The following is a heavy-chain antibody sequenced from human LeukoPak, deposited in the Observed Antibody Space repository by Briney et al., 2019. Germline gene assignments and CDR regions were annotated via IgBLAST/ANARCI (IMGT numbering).Heavy chain of an antibody. Sequence: GGSLRLSCAASGFTFSSYGMHWIRQAPGKGLEWFSYLSSSGDIIYYADSVKGRFTISRDNAKNSLYLQMNSLRAEDTAVYYCARQRFGQYFDYWGQGTLVTVSS. J-gene: IGHJ4*02. CDR1: GFTFSSYG. V-gene: IGHV3-48*04. CDR2: LSSSGDII. CDR3: ARQRFGQYFDY. D-gene: IGHD3-10*01.